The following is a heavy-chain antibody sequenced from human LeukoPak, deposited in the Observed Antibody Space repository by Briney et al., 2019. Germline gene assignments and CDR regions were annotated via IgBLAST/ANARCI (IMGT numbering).Heavy chain of an antibody. CDR2: INPNSGGT. CDR1: GYTFTGYY. Sequence: ASVKVSCKASGYTFTGYYMHWVRQAPGQGLEWMGWINPNSGGTNYAQKFQGRVTMTRNTSISTAYMELSRLRSDDTAVYYCARGSEYSSSSDWFDPWGQGTLVTVSS. D-gene: IGHD6-6*01. V-gene: IGHV1-2*02. CDR3: ARGSEYSSSSDWFDP. J-gene: IGHJ5*02.